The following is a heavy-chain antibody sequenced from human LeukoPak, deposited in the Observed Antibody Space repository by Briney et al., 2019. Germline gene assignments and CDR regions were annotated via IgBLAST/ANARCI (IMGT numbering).Heavy chain of an antibody. Sequence: SETLSLTCTVSGGSISSYYWSWTRQPAGKGLEWIGRIYTSGSTNYNPSLKSRVTMSVDTSKNQFSLKLSSVTAADTAVYYCARAGLLWFGELLMGDDAFDIWGQGTMVTVSS. CDR3: ARAGLLWFGELLMGDDAFDI. J-gene: IGHJ3*02. D-gene: IGHD3-10*01. CDR1: GGSISSYY. CDR2: IYTSGST. V-gene: IGHV4-4*07.